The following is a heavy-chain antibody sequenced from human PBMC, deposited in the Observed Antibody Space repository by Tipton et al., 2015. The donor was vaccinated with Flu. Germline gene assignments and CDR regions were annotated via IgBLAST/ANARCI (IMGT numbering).Heavy chain of an antibody. CDR1: GLTFDGYD. V-gene: IGHV3-43D*03. J-gene: IGHJ6*02. CDR3: ATEVAWQGGGYYGMDV. CDR2: FSWDGGST. Sequence: SLRLSCAASGLTFDGYDMHSVRQAPGKGLEWVSVFSWDGGSTFYADSVRVRFTVSRDNSENSLYLQMSSLRAEDTALYYCATEVAWQGGGYYGMDVWGQGTTVTVSS. D-gene: IGHD1-26*01.